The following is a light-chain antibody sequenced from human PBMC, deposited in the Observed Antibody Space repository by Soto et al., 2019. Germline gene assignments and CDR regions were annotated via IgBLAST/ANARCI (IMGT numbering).Light chain of an antibody. Sequence: QSVLTQPASVSGSPGQSITISCTGTSSDVGGCNYVSWYQQHPGKAPKLMIYDVSNRPSGVSNRFSGSKSGNTDSLTISGLQAEDEADYYCSSYTSSSTYVFGTGTKLTVL. CDR1: SSDVGGCNY. CDR3: SSYTSSSTYV. J-gene: IGLJ1*01. CDR2: DVS. V-gene: IGLV2-14*01.